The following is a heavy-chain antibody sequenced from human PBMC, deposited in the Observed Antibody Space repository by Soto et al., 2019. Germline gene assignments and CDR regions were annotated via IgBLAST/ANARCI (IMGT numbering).Heavy chain of an antibody. CDR3: ARGVQEIAAAGTFGYYMDV. CDR1: CGSFTGYY. V-gene: IGHV4-34*01. D-gene: IGHD6-13*01. J-gene: IGHJ6*03. CDR2: INHSGST. Sequence: SDTLSLTFAVNCGSFTGYYWSWILYPPGKGLEWIGEINHSGSTNYNPSLKSRVTISVDTSKNQFSLKLSSVTAADTAVYYCARGVQEIAAAGTFGYYMDVWGKGPTVS.